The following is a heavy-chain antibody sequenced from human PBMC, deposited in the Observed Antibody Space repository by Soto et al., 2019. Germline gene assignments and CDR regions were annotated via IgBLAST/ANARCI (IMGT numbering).Heavy chain of an antibody. CDR2: IYHSGST. CDR1: GGSISSSNW. V-gene: IGHV4-4*02. CDR3: ARAAAGPYYYYGMDV. D-gene: IGHD6-13*01. Sequence: QVQLQESGPGLVKPSGTLSLTCAVSGGSISSSNWWRWVRQPPGKGLEGIVEIYHSGSTNYNPSLKSRVTRSVDKSKNPFSLKLSSVTAADTAVYYCARAAAGPYYYYGMDVWGQGTTVTVSS. J-gene: IGHJ6*02.